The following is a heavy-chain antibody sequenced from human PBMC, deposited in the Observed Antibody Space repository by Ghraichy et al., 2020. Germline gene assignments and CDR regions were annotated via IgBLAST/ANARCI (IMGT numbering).Heavy chain of an antibody. Sequence: SETLSLTCSVSNVSVTGYYWSWLRQPPGQGLEWIAYIYSSGTTYYNPSLQSRVPISIDTSKNQISLKVTSLTAADTAVYYCARGGGYYDRSGYFDDWGQGTLVTVTS. V-gene: IGHV4-59*02. CDR1: NVSVTGYY. J-gene: IGHJ4*02. CDR3: ARGGGYYDRSGYFDD. D-gene: IGHD3-22*01. CDR2: IYSSGTT.